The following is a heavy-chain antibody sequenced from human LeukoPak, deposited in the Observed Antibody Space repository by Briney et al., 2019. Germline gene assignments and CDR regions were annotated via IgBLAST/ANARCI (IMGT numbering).Heavy chain of an antibody. CDR1: GGSFSGYY. CDR3: ARHVSSIAAREFDY. J-gene: IGHJ4*02. Sequence: SETLSLTCAVYGGSFSGYYWSWIRQPPGKGLEWIGEINHSGSTNYNPSLKSRVTISVDTSKNQFSLKLSSVSAADTAVYYCARHVSSIAAREFDYWGQGTLVTVSS. D-gene: IGHD6-6*01. CDR2: INHSGST. V-gene: IGHV4-34*01.